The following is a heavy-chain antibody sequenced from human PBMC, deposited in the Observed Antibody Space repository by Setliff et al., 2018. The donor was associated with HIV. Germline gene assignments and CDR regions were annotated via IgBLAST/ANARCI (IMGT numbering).Heavy chain of an antibody. CDR3: AREGLWFGDRGFYMDV. V-gene: IGHV1-18*01. J-gene: IGHJ6*04. Sequence: ASVPVSCKASGYSFTTYGVYWLRQAPGQGLEWMGWIGPQNGNTNYAQKFQDRVTMTTDTFTNTDYMELSSLTSDDTVVYYCAREGLWFGDRGFYMDVWGKGTAVTVSS. CDR1: GYSFTTYG. D-gene: IGHD3-10*01. CDR2: IGPQNGNT.